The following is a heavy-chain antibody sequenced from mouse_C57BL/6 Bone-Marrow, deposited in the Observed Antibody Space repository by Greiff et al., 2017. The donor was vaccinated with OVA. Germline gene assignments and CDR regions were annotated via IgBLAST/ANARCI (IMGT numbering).Heavy chain of an antibody. Sequence: EVPLVESGGDLVKPGGSLKLSCAASGFTFSSYGMSCVRQTPDKRLEWVATISSGGSYTYYPDSVKGRFTISRDNAKNTLYLQMSSLKSEDTAMYYCARQFFDYWGQGTTLTVSS. CDR3: ARQFFDY. CDR1: GFTFSSYG. CDR2: ISSGGSYT. J-gene: IGHJ2*01. V-gene: IGHV5-6*01.